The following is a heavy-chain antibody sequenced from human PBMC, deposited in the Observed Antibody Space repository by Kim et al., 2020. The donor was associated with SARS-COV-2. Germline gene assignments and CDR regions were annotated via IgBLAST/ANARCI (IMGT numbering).Heavy chain of an antibody. CDR3: AKAVDGYGDYLYYFDY. Sequence: SVKVLFPISRDNSKNTLYLQMNSLRAEETAVYYCAKAVDGYGDYLYYFDYWGQGTLVTVSS. J-gene: IGHJ4*02. V-gene: IGHV3-23*01. D-gene: IGHD4-17*01.